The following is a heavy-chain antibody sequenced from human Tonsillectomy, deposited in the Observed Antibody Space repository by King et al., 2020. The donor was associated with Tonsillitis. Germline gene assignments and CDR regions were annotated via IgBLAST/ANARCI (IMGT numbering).Heavy chain of an antibody. CDR2: INPHNVGT. CDR3: ARSDSTAWSYYFDF. D-gene: IGHD2/OR15-2a*01. V-gene: IGHV1-2*02. CDR1: GYTFTDYY. Sequence: VQLVESGAEVKKSGASVKVSCKASGYTFTDYYIHWVRRAPGQGLEWMGWINPHNVGTDYAQKFQGRVTMTRDTSISTAYMELSRLRSDDTAVYYCARSDSTAWSYYFDFWGQGTLVTVSS. J-gene: IGHJ4*02.